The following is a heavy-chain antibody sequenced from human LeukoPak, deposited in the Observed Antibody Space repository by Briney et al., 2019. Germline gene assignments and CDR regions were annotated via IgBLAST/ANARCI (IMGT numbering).Heavy chain of an antibody. CDR2: IIPILGIA. CDR1: GGTFSSYA. CDR3: ARAATVHTAFDY. D-gene: IGHD2-2*02. Sequence: SVKVSCKASGGTFSSYAISWVRQAPGQGLEWMGRIIPILGIANYAQKFQGRVTITADKSTSTAYMELSSLRSEDTAVYYCARAATVHTAFDYWGQGTLVTVSS. V-gene: IGHV1-69*04. J-gene: IGHJ4*02.